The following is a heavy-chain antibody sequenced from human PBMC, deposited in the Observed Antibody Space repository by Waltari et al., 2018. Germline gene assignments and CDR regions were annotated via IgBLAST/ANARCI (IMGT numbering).Heavy chain of an antibody. V-gene: IGHV3-72*01. Sequence: EVQLVESGGGLVQPGGSLRLSCAASGFPFSDHYMDCVRQAPGKGLEWVGRTRNKANSYTTEYAASVKGRFTISRDDSKNSLYLQMNSLKTEDTAVYYCARDAIAVAGNDAFDIWGQGTMVTVSS. J-gene: IGHJ3*02. CDR2: TRNKANSYTT. CDR3: ARDAIAVAGNDAFDI. CDR1: GFPFSDHY. D-gene: IGHD6-19*01.